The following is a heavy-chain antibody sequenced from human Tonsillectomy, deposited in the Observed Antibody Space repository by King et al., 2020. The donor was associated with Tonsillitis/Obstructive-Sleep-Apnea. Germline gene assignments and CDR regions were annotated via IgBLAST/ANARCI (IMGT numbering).Heavy chain of an antibody. CDR1: RFTFSRYS. J-gene: IGHJ6*03. Sequence: VQLVESGGGLVKPGGSLRLSCAASRFTFSRYSVNWVRQAPGKGLEWVSSTSTSGSYIYSADSVKVRFTISRDNAKNSLYLQMNSLRAEDTSVYYCARVARDYGDSYYMDVWGKGTTVTVSS. V-gene: IGHV3-21*01. CDR3: ARVARDYGDSYYMDV. D-gene: IGHD4-17*01. CDR2: TSTSGSYI.